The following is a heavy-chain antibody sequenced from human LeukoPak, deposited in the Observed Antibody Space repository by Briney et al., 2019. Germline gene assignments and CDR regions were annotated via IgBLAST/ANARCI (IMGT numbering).Heavy chain of an antibody. CDR2: INGDGRNI. J-gene: IGHJ6*02. Sequence: PGGSLRLSCVASGFTFSSYWMHWVRQDPRKGLVWVSRINGDGRNINYADSVKGRFTISRDNAKNSLYLQMNSLRAEDTAVYYCARDSYGMDVWGQGTTVTVSS. V-gene: IGHV3-74*01. CDR3: ARDSYGMDV. CDR1: GFTFSSYW.